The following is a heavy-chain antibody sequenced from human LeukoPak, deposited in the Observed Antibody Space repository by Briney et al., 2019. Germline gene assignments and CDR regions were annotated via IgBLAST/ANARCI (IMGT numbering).Heavy chain of an antibody. D-gene: IGHD2-15*01. CDR2: IYYSGST. Sequence: SETLSLTCTVSGGSISTSYWSWIRQPPGKGLEWIGYIYYSGSTNYNPSLKSRVTISVDTSKNQFSLKLSTVTAADTAVYYCARGPQYCSDGSCYSYAFDIWGQGTMVTVSS. J-gene: IGHJ3*02. CDR1: GGSISTSY. V-gene: IGHV4-59*01. CDR3: ARGPQYCSDGSCYSYAFDI.